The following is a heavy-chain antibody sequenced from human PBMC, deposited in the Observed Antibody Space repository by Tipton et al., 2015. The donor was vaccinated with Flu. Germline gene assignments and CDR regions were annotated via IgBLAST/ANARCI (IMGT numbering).Heavy chain of an antibody. D-gene: IGHD5-12*01. CDR1: GFTFSSYA. CDR2: ISGSGGST. Sequence: SLRLSCAASGFTFSSYAMSWVHQAPGKGLEWVSAISGSGGSTYYADSVKGRFTISRDNSKNTLYLQMNSLRAEDTAVYYCAKGLDIVATIGTDYWGQGTLVTVSS. CDR3: AKGLDIVATIGTDY. J-gene: IGHJ4*02. V-gene: IGHV3-23*01.